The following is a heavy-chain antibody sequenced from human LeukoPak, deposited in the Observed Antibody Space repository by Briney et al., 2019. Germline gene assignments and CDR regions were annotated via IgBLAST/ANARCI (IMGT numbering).Heavy chain of an antibody. CDR2: ISSSGSTI. CDR1: GFTFSSYE. J-gene: IGHJ3*02. CDR3: ARTYYYDSSGSDAFDI. D-gene: IGHD3-22*01. V-gene: IGHV3-48*03. Sequence: QPGGPLRLSCAASGFTFSSYEMNWVRQAPGKGLEWVSYISSSGSTIYYADSVKCRFTISRDNAKNSLYLQMNSLRAEDTAVYYCARTYYYDSSGSDAFDIWGQGTMVTVSS.